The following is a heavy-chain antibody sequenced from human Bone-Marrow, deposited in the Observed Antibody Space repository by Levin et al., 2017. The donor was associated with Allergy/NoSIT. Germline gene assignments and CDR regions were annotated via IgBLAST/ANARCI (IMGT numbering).Heavy chain of an antibody. CDR1: GFIFSDYA. V-gene: IGHV3-21*01. CDR3: VRESGDGLGDH. J-gene: IGHJ4*02. Sequence: GESLKISCAASGFIFSDYAMNWVRQAPGKGLEWVSSISSSTYNIYYADSVKGRFIISRDNAKDSLYLQMNSLRDDDTAVYYCVRESGDGLGDHWGQGTLVTVSS. D-gene: IGHD5-24*01. CDR2: ISSSTYNI.